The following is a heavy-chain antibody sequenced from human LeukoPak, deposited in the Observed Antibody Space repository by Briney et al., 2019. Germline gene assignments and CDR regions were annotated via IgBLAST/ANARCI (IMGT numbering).Heavy chain of an antibody. Sequence: GGSLRLSCAASGFTFSSYWMSWVRQAPGKGLEWVANIKQDGSEKYYVDSVKGRFTISRGNAKNSLYLQMNSLRAEDTAVYYCARDHIQWLVQGGAFDIWGQGTMVTVSS. CDR3: ARDHIQWLVQGGAFDI. V-gene: IGHV3-7*01. J-gene: IGHJ3*02. CDR2: IKQDGSEK. D-gene: IGHD6-19*01. CDR1: GFTFSSYW.